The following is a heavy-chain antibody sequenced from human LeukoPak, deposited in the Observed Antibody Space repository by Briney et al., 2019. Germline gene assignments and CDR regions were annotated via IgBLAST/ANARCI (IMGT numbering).Heavy chain of an antibody. J-gene: IGHJ6*03. Sequence: PSETLSLTCTVSGGSISSYYWSWIRQPAGKGLEWIGRIYTSGSTNYNPSLKSRVTMSVDTSKNQFSLTLSSVTAADTAVYYCARDSSSTFRYYYYYMDVWGKGTTVTVSS. CDR3: ARDSSSTFRYYYYYMDV. V-gene: IGHV4-4*07. D-gene: IGHD2-2*01. CDR1: GGSISSYY. CDR2: IYTSGST.